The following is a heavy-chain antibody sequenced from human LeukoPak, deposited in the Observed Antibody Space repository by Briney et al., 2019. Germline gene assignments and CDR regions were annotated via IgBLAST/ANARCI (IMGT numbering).Heavy chain of an antibody. CDR3: AKRGSSYWYFDL. CDR2: IYTGETT. V-gene: IGHV3-53*01. J-gene: IGHJ2*01. D-gene: IGHD3-16*01. Sequence: GGSLRLSCAASGFTVSSSYMSWVRQAPGKGLEWVSVIYTGETTYYADFVKGRFTISRDNSKNTLYLQMNNLRAEDTAVYYCAKRGSSYWYFDLWGRGTLVTVSS. CDR1: GFTVSSSY.